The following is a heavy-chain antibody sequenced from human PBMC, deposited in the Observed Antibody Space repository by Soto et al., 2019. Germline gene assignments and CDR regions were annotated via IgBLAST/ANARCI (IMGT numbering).Heavy chain of an antibody. D-gene: IGHD6-13*01. V-gene: IGHV4-4*02. CDR3: AREVNSSPARGPNWFDP. CDR1: GDSINNSHW. J-gene: IGHJ5*02. Sequence: QVQLQESGPGLVQPSGTLSLTCAVSGDSINNSHWWRWVRQTPGKGLEWIGETYHSGTTNYNPSPKARGTISIAKSKNQFSMKMNSVTAADTAVYYCAREVNSSPARGPNWFDPWGQGTLVTVSS. CDR2: TYHSGTT.